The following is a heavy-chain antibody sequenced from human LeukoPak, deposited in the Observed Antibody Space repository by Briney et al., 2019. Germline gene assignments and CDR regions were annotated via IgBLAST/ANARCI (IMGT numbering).Heavy chain of an antibody. V-gene: IGHV3-74*01. J-gene: IGHJ4*02. CDR3: ARGDGVIMKY. D-gene: IGHD3-10*01. CDR1: GDSW. CDR2: IKTDGSST. Sequence: GGSLRLSCAGSGDSWMHWVRQVPGKGLVWVSRIKTDGSSTSYADSVKGRFTISNGNAENTLYLQMNSLRAEDTAVYYCARGDGVIMKYWGQGTLVTVSS.